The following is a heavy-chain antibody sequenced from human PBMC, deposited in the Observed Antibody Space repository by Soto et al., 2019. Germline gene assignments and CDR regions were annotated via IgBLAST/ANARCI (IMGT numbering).Heavy chain of an antibody. Sequence: EVQLVESGGGLVQPGGSLRLSCAASGFTFSYYNMNWVRQAPGKGLEWVSYISPSTSTIYYADSVKGRFTISRDNAKNSLFLQMNSLRDGDTAVYFCAREGYSYGHYYGMDVWGQGTTVTVSS. D-gene: IGHD5-18*01. CDR1: GFTFSYYN. CDR2: ISPSTSTI. CDR3: AREGYSYGHYYGMDV. V-gene: IGHV3-48*02. J-gene: IGHJ6*02.